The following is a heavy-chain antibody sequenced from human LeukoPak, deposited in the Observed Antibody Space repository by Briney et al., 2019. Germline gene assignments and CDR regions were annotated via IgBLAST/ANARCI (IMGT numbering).Heavy chain of an antibody. Sequence: SVKVSCKASGGTFSSYAISWVRQAPGQGLEWMGGIIPIFGTANYAQKFQGRVTITTDESTSTAYMELCSLRSEDTAVYYCARGRWLQLGDAFDIWGQGTMVTVSS. V-gene: IGHV1-69*05. CDR2: IIPIFGTA. CDR3: ARGRWLQLGDAFDI. D-gene: IGHD5-24*01. CDR1: GGTFSSYA. J-gene: IGHJ3*02.